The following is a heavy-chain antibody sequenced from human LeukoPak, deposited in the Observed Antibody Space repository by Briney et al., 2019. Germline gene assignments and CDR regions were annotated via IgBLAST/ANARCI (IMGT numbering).Heavy chain of an antibody. CDR3: ARNYYDSSGYYSV. CDR2: ISYDGSNK. V-gene: IGHV3-30*03. CDR1: GFTFSSYG. Sequence: GGSLRLSCAASGFTFSSYGMHWVRQAPGKGLEWVAVISYDGSNKYYADSVKGRFTISRDNSKNTLYLQMNSLRAEDTAVYYCARNYYDSSGYYSVWGQGTTVTVSS. D-gene: IGHD3-22*01. J-gene: IGHJ6*02.